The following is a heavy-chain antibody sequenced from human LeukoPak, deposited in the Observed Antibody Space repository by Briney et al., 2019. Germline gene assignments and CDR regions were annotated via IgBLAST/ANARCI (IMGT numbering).Heavy chain of an antibody. J-gene: IGHJ2*01. V-gene: IGHV4-59*01. CDR2: VYSNGNT. Sequence: SETLSLTCTVSGGSINDNYWTWIRQPPGKGLEWIGYVYSNGNTNYNPSLKSRVTMSIDTSKNQLSLKVTSVTAADTAVYYCASGTFDGPLYGTYWYFHVWGRGTLVTVSS. CDR1: GGSINDNY. CDR3: ASGTFDGPLYGTYWYFHV. D-gene: IGHD3-16*01.